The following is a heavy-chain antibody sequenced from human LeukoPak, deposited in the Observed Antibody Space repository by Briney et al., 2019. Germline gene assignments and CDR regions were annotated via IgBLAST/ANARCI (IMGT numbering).Heavy chain of an antibody. Sequence: SETLSPTCTVSGGSTSSSRYSWGWIRQPPGKGLEWIGTIYDSGSTYYNPSLKSRVTISLDTSKNHFSLNLSSVTAADTAVYFCASSTSGWYNGNDYWGQGTLVTVSS. J-gene: IGHJ4*02. V-gene: IGHV4-39*02. D-gene: IGHD6-19*01. CDR2: IYDSGST. CDR3: ASSTSGWYNGNDY. CDR1: GGSTSSSRYS.